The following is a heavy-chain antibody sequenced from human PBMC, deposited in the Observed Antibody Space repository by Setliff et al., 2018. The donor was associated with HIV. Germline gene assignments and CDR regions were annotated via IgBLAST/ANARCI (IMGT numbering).Heavy chain of an antibody. CDR3: TTEKRGSGAYFFDH. CDR2: VKSRTDGGTT. Sequence: LRLSCEASGFTFNNVWMHWVRQAPGKGLEWVGRVKSRTDGGTTDYAAPVKGRFTISRDDTKNTLYLVMSGLRTEDTAIYYCTTEKRGSGAYFFDHWGQGTLVTVSS. J-gene: IGHJ4*02. V-gene: IGHV3-15*01. D-gene: IGHD5-12*01. CDR1: GFTFNNVW.